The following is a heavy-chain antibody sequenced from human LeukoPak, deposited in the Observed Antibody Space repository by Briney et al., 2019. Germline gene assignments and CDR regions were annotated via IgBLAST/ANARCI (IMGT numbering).Heavy chain of an antibody. D-gene: IGHD2-2*02. CDR3: ARAQGYCGSTSCYTPYFDN. Sequence: PGGSLRLSCAASGFSFTSFFMNWVRQAPGKGLEWVSSISSSSYFIYYADSVKGRFTISRDNAKNSLYLQMNSLRAEDTAVYYCARAQGYCGSTSCYTPYFDNWGQGTLVTVSS. CDR2: ISSSSYFI. J-gene: IGHJ4*02. V-gene: IGHV3-21*01. CDR1: GFSFTSFF.